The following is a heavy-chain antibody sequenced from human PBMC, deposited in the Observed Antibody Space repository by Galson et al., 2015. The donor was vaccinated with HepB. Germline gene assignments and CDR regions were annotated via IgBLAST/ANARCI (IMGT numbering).Heavy chain of an antibody. CDR3: AKEVAIFGVVPSGGMDV. CDR2: ISYDGSKK. V-gene: IGHV3-30*18. J-gene: IGHJ6*02. CDR1: GFTFSSYG. Sequence: SLRLSCAASGFTFSSYGMHWVRQAPGKGLEWVAVISYDGSKKYYADSVKGRFTISRDKSKNTLYLQMNSPRAEDTAVYYCAKEVAIFGVVPSGGMDVWGQGTTVTVSS. D-gene: IGHD3-3*01.